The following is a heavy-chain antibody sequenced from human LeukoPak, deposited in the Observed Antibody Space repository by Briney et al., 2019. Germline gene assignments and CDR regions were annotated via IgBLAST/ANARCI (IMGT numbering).Heavy chain of an antibody. V-gene: IGHV4-59*01. Sequence: PSEPLSLTCTVAGGSIRFYYWSLIRQSPGKVLECIGYISYSGSTNYNPSLKSRVTISVDTSTNQFSLKLNSVTAADTAVYYCARADGRGYIYGVPMYFDSWGQGALVTVSS. CDR2: ISYSGST. J-gene: IGHJ4*02. D-gene: IGHD5-18*01. CDR3: ARADGRGYIYGVPMYFDS. CDR1: GGSIRFYY.